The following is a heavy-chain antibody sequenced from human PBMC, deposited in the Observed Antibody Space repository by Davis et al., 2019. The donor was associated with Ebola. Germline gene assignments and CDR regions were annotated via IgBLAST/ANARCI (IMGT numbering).Heavy chain of an antibody. CDR3: ARDSLCGSTSCWVRY. J-gene: IGHJ4*02. D-gene: IGHD2-2*01. Sequence: ASVKVSCKASGYTFTSYGISWVRQAPGQGLEWMGWISAYNGNTNYAQKLQGRVTMTTDTSTSTAYMELSSLRSEDTAVYYCARDSLCGSTSCWVRYWGQGTLVTVSS. CDR2: ISAYNGNT. CDR1: GYTFTSYG. V-gene: IGHV1-18*01.